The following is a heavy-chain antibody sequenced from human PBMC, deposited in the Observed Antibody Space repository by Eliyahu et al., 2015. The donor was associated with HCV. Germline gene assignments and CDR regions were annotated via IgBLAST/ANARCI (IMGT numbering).Heavy chain of an antibody. D-gene: IGHD3-22*01. CDR2: INPSGGTS. Sequence: QVHLVQSGAEVRKPGASVKVSCKASGYTFSTYYIHWVRQAPGQGLEWMAIINPSGGTSTYAQKFQGRVTMTRDTSTSTVYMELSSLRSEDTAVYYCARESYGSSGYYDYWGQGTLVTVSS. J-gene: IGHJ4*02. CDR3: ARESYGSSGYYDY. CDR1: GYTFSTYY. V-gene: IGHV1-46*01.